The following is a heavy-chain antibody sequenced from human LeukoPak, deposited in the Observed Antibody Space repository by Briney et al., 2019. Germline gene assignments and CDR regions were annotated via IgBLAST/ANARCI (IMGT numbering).Heavy chain of an antibody. CDR3: ATSVI. J-gene: IGHJ4*02. Sequence: PGGSLRLSCAASGFIVDDYAMYWVRQAPGKGLVWVSYIGADGSNTAYADSVKGRFTISRDNAKNTLYLQVNSLRVEDTAVYYCATSVIRGQGTLVTVSS. CDR2: IGADGSNT. D-gene: IGHD2-21*01. V-gene: IGHV3-74*01. CDR1: GFIVDDYA.